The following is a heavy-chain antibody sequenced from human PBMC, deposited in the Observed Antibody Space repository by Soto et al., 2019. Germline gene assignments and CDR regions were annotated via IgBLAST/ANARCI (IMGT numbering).Heavy chain of an antibody. CDR2: INHSGST. J-gene: IGHJ4*02. Sequence: QVQLQQWGAGLLKPSETLSLTCAVYGGSFSDYYWSWIRQPPGKGLEWIGEINHSGSTNYNPSLKSRVTISVDTSKNQFSLKLSSVTAADTAVYYCVRDLAAALMIVWGQGTLVTVSS. V-gene: IGHV4-34*01. CDR1: GGSFSDYY. D-gene: IGHD6-13*01. CDR3: VRDLAAALMIV.